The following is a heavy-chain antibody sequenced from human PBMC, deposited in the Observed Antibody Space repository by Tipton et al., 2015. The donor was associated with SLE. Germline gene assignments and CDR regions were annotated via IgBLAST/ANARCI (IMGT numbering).Heavy chain of an antibody. Sequence: SLRLSCAGSGYTLSTYWMHWVRQSPGKGLVWVSRINNGGGTTYYADSVKGRFTISRDNAKNTLYLQMNSLRAEDTAVYYCSGELSPRDGFDIWGQGTMVTVSS. CDR1: GYTLSTYW. V-gene: IGHV3-74*01. D-gene: IGHD3-16*02. J-gene: IGHJ3*02. CDR2: INNGGGTT. CDR3: SGELSPRDGFDI.